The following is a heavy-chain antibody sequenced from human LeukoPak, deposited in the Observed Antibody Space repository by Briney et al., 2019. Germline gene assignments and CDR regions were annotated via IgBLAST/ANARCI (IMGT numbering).Heavy chain of an antibody. D-gene: IGHD1-26*01. J-gene: IGHJ4*02. CDR2: IDVGSYA. Sequence: PGGSLRLSCAASGFTFSIYAMSWVRQAPGKGLEWVSSIDVGSYAYYANSVKGRFTISRDNAKNSLYLQMNSLRVEDTAVYYCATEGIVGGGAHFDYWGQGTLVTVSS. CDR3: ATEGIVGGGAHFDY. V-gene: IGHV3-21*01. CDR1: GFTFSIYA.